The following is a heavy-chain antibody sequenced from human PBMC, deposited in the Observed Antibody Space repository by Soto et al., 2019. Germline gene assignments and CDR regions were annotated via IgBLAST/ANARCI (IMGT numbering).Heavy chain of an antibody. CDR2: VYSGGST. D-gene: IGHD5-18*01. CDR1: GVTVSSNY. V-gene: IGHV3-66*04. J-gene: IGHJ4*02. CDR3: ARHGYNYGGGYFDY. Sequence: EVQLVESGGGLVQPGGSLRLSCAASGVTVSSNYMSWVRQAPGKGLEWVSVVYSGGSTYYAHSVKGRFTISRDNYKNTLYLQMNSLRAEDTAVYYCARHGYNYGGGYFDYWGQGTLVTVSS.